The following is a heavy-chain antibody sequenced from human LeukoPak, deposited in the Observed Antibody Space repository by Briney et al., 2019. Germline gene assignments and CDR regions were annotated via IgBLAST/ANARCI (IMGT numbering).Heavy chain of an antibody. CDR2: ISSSSSYV. D-gene: IGHD6-13*01. CDR3: ARILNSSRLFDY. CDR1: GFTFSSYS. Sequence: GGSLRLSCAASGFTFSSYSMNWVRQAPGKGLEWVSSISSSSSYVYYADSVKGRFTISRDNAKNSLYLQMNSLRAEDTAVYYCARILNSSRLFDYWGQGTLVTVSS. J-gene: IGHJ4*02. V-gene: IGHV3-21*01.